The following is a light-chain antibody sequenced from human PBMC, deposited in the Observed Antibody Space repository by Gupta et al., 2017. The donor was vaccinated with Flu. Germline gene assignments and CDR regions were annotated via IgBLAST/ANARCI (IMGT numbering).Light chain of an antibody. CDR1: QSVSSRS. V-gene: IGKV3-20*01. J-gene: IGKJ5*01. Sequence: ERATLACRASQSVSSRSLAWYQQSPGQAPRLLIYGASTRATGIPDRFSGSGSGTDFTLTISRLEPEDFAVYYCHQYGSSLITFGQGTRLEIK. CDR2: GAS. CDR3: HQYGSSLIT.